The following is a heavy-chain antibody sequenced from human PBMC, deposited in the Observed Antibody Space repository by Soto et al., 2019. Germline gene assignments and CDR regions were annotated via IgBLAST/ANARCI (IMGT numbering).Heavy chain of an antibody. Sequence: SVKVSCKASGGTFSSYAISWVRQAPGQGLEWMGGIIPIFGTANYAQKFQGRVTITADESTSTAYMELSSLRSEDTAVYYCARNQQRRTGFLERSPHRTPLDYWGQGTLVTVSS. D-gene: IGHD3-3*01. CDR1: GGTFSSYA. CDR2: IIPIFGTA. J-gene: IGHJ4*02. V-gene: IGHV1-69*13. CDR3: ARNQQRRTGFLERSPHRTPLDY.